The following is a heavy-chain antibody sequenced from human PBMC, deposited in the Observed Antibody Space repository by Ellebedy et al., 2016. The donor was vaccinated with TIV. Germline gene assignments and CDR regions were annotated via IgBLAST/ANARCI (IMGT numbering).Heavy chain of an antibody. Sequence: ASVKVSCKASGGTFSSYAISWVRQAPGQGLEWMGGIIPILGTANYAQKFQGRVTITADESTSTAYMERSRLRSDDTAVYYCARGWGTTVVTPSHWGQGTLVTVSS. CDR2: IIPILGTA. D-gene: IGHD4-23*01. CDR1: GGTFSSYA. V-gene: IGHV1-69*13. J-gene: IGHJ4*02. CDR3: ARGWGTTVVTPSH.